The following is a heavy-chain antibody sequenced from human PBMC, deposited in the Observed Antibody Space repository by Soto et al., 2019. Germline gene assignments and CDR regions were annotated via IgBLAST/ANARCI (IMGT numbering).Heavy chain of an antibody. V-gene: IGHV3-74*01. J-gene: IGHJ4*02. CDR1: GFTFSSYW. Sequence: GSLRLSCAASGFTFSSYWMHWVRQAPGKGLVWVSRINSDGSSTSYADSVKGRFTISRDNAKNTLYLQMNSLRAEDTAVYYCAYKGYGSGVMSPVSFDYWGQGTLVTV. D-gene: IGHD3-10*01. CDR2: INSDGSST. CDR3: AYKGYGSGVMSPVSFDY.